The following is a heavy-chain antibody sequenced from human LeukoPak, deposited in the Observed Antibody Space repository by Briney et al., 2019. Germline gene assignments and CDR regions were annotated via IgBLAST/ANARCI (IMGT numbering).Heavy chain of an antibody. J-gene: IGHJ4*02. CDR1: GASTNNYY. V-gene: IGHV4-59*01. Sequence: PSETLSLTCNVSGASTNNYYWNWIRQPPGKGLEWIGYIYYSGSTNYNPSLKSRVTISLDTSKNQFSLKLSSVTAADMAVYYCARDLRDHLGSGGIDYWGQGTLVTVSS. CDR2: IYYSGST. D-gene: IGHD3-10*01. CDR3: ARDLRDHLGSGGIDY.